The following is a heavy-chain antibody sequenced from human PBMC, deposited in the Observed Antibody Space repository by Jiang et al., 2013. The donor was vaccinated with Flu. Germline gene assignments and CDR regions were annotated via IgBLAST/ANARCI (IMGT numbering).Heavy chain of an antibody. D-gene: IGHD3-22*01. CDR1: VGLQWLL. J-gene: IGHJ4*02. CDR3: ARGTYYYDSSGYRGGRYFDY. CDR2: INHSGST. Sequence: LLKPSETLSLTCAVYVGLQWLLLELDPPAPRKGLEWIGEINHSGSTNYNPSLKSRVTISVDTSKNQFSLKLSSVTAADTAVYYCARGTYYYDSSGYRGGRYFDYWGQGTLVTVSS. V-gene: IGHV4-34*01.